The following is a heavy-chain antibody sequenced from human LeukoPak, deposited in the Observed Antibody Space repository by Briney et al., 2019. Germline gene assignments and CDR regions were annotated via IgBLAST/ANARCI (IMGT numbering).Heavy chain of an antibody. CDR3: ARRRSSGTYFSY. Sequence: SETLSLTCTVSGGSITSSDYYWGWIRQPPGQGLEWIGGIYFRGSPFYNPSLNSRVTISVDTSKTQFSLKLTSVTAADTAVYYCARRRSSGTYFSYWGQGTLVTVSS. D-gene: IGHD3-10*01. V-gene: IGHV4-39*01. CDR1: GGSITSSDYY. J-gene: IGHJ4*02. CDR2: IYFRGSP.